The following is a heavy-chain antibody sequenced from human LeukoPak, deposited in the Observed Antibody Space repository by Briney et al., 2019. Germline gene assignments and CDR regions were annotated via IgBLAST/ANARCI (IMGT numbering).Heavy chain of an antibody. D-gene: IGHD2-2*01. CDR3: ARDPTLYCSSTSCYESPRWFDP. Sequence: ASVKVSCKASGGTFSSYAISWVRQAPGQGLEWMGGIIPIFGTANYAQKFQGRVTITADESTSTACMELSSLRSEDTAVYYCARDPTLYCSSTSCYESPRWFDPWGQGTLVTVSS. J-gene: IGHJ5*02. V-gene: IGHV1-69*13. CDR1: GGTFSSYA. CDR2: IIPIFGTA.